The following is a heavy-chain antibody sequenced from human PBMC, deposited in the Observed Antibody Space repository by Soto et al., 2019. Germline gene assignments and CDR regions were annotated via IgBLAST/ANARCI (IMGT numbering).Heavy chain of an antibody. D-gene: IGHD6-19*01. CDR3: ARDPSSGWDY. CDR2: INAGNGNT. CDR1: GYTFTSYA. V-gene: IGHV1-3*01. Sequence: QVQLVQSGAEVKKPGASVKVSCKASGYTFTSYAMHWVRQAPGQRLEWMGWINAGNGNTKYSQKFQGRVTITRDTSASTDYMELSSLRSEDTAVYYCARDPSSGWDYWGQGTLVTVSS. J-gene: IGHJ4*02.